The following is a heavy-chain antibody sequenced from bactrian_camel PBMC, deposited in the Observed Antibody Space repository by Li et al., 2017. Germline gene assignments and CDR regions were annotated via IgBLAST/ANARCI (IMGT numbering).Heavy chain of an antibody. D-gene: IGHD2*01. CDR3: AAVTGRFRVFGY. Sequence: HVQLVESGGGLVQPGGSLRLSCAASGFTFDYYWMHWVRQASGKGLESVAQMSTDGGRTNYADSVKGQFTISRDNAKNTVYLQMNSLKPEDTAVYYRAAVTGRFRVFGYWGQGTQVTVS. CDR1: GFTFDYYW. V-gene: IGHV3S1*01. CDR2: MSTDGGRT. J-gene: IGHJ6*01.